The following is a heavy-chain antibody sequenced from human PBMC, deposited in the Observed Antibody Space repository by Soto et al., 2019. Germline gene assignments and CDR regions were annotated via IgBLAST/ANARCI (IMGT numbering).Heavy chain of an antibody. CDR1: GFTFSSYA. CDR2: ISYDGSNK. V-gene: IGHV3-30*14. CDR3: ARHEVHDILTGYNWFDP. J-gene: IGHJ5*02. Sequence: GGSLILSCAASGFTFSSYAMHWVRQAPGKGLEWVAVISYDGSNKNYADSVKGRFTISRDNSKNTLYLQMNSLRAEDTAVYYCARHEVHDILTGYNWFDPWGQGTLVTVSS. D-gene: IGHD3-9*01.